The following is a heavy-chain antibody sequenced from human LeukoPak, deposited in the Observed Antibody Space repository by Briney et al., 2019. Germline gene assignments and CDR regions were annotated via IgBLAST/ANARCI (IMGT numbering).Heavy chain of an antibody. J-gene: IGHJ4*02. D-gene: IGHD4-17*01. CDR2: IFSGGNT. Sequence: PGGSLRLSCAASGCSVSSNYMSWVRQAPGTGLEWVSVIFSGGNTYYADSVKGRFTISRDNSKNTLYLQMNSLRAEDTAVYYCARHYGGYVQGDYWGQGTRLTVSS. V-gene: IGHV3-66*04. CDR3: ARHYGGYVQGDY. CDR1: GCSVSSNY.